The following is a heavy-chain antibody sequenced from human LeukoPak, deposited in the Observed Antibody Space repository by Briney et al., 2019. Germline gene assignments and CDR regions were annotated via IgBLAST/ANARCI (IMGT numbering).Heavy chain of an antibody. CDR2: ISTSSSYI. V-gene: IGHV3-21*01. CDR3: AREQGLRYFDWPMGDYYGMDV. CDR1: GFTFSSYS. D-gene: IGHD3-9*01. J-gene: IGHJ6*04. Sequence: PGGSLTLASLASGFTFSSYSMNWVRQPAGKGREWVSSISTSSSYIYYADSVKGRSTTSRHNAKNSLYLQINCLRAEDRAVYYCAREQGLRYFDWPMGDYYGMDVWGKGTTVTVSS.